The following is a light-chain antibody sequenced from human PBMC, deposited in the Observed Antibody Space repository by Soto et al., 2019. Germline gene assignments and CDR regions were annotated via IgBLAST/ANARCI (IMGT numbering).Light chain of an antibody. V-gene: IGKV3-11*01. J-gene: IGKJ5*01. CDR3: QQRTNWRIT. CDR1: QSVSSK. CDR2: DTS. Sequence: EIVMTQSPATLSVSPGERATLSCRASQSVSSKLAWYQQKPGQAPRLLIYDTSNRATGIPARFSGSGSETDFTLTISSLEPEDFAVYYCQQRTNWRITFGQGTRLEIK.